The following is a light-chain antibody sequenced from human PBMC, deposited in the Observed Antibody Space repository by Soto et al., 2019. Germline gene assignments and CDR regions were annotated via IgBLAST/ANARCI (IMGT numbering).Light chain of an antibody. V-gene: IGKV3-20*01. CDR1: QRVSSTY. J-gene: IGKJ3*01. CDR2: GAS. CDR3: QQYGSSPPGFT. Sequence: EVVLTQSPDTLSLFPGERATLSCRVSQRVSSTYFAWYRQKPGQPPSLLIYGASNRATGVPDRFSGSGSGTDFTLTISRLEPEDFAVYYCQQYGSSPPGFTFGPGTTVEIK.